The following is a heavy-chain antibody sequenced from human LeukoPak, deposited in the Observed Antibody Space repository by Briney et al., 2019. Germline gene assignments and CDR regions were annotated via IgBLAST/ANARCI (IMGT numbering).Heavy chain of an antibody. CDR2: IYYSGST. CDR3: ARAAGVGNYYYMDV. Sequence: PSETLSLTCTVSGGSISSSSYYWGWIRQPPGKGLEWIGSIYYSGSTYYNPSLKSRVTISVDTSKNQFSLKLSSVTAADTAVYYCARAAGVGNYYYMDVWGKGTTVTVSS. V-gene: IGHV4-39*07. CDR1: GGSISSSSYY. D-gene: IGHD1-26*01. J-gene: IGHJ6*03.